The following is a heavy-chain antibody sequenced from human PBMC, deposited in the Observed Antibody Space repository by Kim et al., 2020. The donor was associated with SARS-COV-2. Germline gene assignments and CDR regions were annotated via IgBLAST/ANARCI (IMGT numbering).Heavy chain of an antibody. CDR1: GGSISSGSYY. Sequence: SETLSLTCTVSGGSISSGSYYWSWIRQPAGKGLEWIGRIYTSGSTNYNPSLKSRVTISVDTSKNQFSLKLSSVTAADTAVYYCARDIMVRGVIVYYYYGMDVWGQGTTVTVSS. D-gene: IGHD3-10*01. CDR3: ARDIMVRGVIVYYYYGMDV. CDR2: IYTSGST. V-gene: IGHV4-61*02. J-gene: IGHJ6*02.